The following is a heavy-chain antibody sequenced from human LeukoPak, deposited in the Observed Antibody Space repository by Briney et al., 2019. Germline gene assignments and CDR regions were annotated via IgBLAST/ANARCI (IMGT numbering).Heavy chain of an antibody. V-gene: IGHV4-34*01. J-gene: IGHJ4*02. D-gene: IGHD3-16*02. Sequence: SETLSLTCAVYGGSFSGYYWSWIRQPPGKGLEWIGEINHSGSTNYNTSLKSRVTISVDTSKNQFSLKLSSVTAADTAVYYCARGADYVWGSYRYLDYWGQGTLVTVSS. CDR1: GGSFSGYY. CDR2: INHSGST. CDR3: ARGADYVWGSYRYLDY.